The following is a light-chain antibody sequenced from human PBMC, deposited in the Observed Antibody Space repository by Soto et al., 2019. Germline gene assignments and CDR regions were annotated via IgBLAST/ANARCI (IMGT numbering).Light chain of an antibody. V-gene: IGLV2-8*01. CDR2: DVN. CDR1: SSDVGGYNY. Sequence: QSALTQPPSASESPGQSVAISCSGTSSDVGGYNYVSWYQQHPGKAPKLMIYDVNKWPSGVPDRFSGSKSGNTASLTVSGLQAEDEPDYYCISYAGSNKPAFGGGTKLTVL. CDR3: ISYAGSNKPA. J-gene: IGLJ2*01.